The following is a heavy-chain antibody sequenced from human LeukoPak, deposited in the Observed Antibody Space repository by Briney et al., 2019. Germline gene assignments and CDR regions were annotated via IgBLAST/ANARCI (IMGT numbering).Heavy chain of an antibody. Sequence: PSQTLSLTCAVSGGSISSGDYSWSWIRRPPGKGLEWIGYMYHSGSTYYNPSLKSRVTISVDRSKNQFSLKLSSVTAADTAVYYCARGDYYGSGSSLDVWGKGTTVTVSS. CDR3: ARGDYYGSGSSLDV. J-gene: IGHJ6*04. V-gene: IGHV4-30-2*01. CDR2: MYHSGST. D-gene: IGHD3-10*01. CDR1: GGSISSGDYS.